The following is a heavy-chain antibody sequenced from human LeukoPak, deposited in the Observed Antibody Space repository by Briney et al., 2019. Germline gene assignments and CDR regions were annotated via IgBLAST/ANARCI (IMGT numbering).Heavy chain of an antibody. Sequence: PGGSLRLSCAASGFTLSSYAMSWVRQASGKGLEWVGRITSTYATAYAASVKGRFTISRDDSKSTTYLQMNSLETEDTAVYYCARDSPRTWIQLWSKLVLWGQGTLVTVSS. CDR1: GFTLSSYA. V-gene: IGHV3-73*01. CDR2: ITSTYAT. D-gene: IGHD5-18*01. J-gene: IGHJ4*02. CDR3: ARDSPRTWIQLWSKLVL.